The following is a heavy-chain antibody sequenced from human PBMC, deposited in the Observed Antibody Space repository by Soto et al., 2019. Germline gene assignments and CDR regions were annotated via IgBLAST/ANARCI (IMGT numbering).Heavy chain of an antibody. V-gene: IGHV4-4*02. CDR1: GGSISSSNW. Sequence: SETLSLTCAVSGGSISSSNWWSWVRQPPGKGLEWIGEIYHSGSTNHNPSLKSRVTISVDKSKNQFSLKLSSVTAADTAVYSCARQSLRRPFGRLILVALDSWGLGSLVTVSS. CDR3: ARQSLRRPFGRLILVALDS. J-gene: IGHJ5*02. CDR2: IYHSGST. D-gene: IGHD3-16*02.